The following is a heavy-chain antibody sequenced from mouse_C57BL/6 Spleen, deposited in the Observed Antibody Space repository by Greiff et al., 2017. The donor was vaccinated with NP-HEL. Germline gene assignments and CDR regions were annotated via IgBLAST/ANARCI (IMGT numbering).Heavy chain of an antibody. Sequence: VQLQQSGAELVRPGASVKLSCKASGYTFTDYYINWVKQRPGQGLEWIARIYPGSGNTYYNEKFKGKATLTAEKSSSTAYMQLSSLTSEDSAVYFCARRQLRLRGAMDYWGQGTSVTVSS. J-gene: IGHJ4*01. V-gene: IGHV1-76*01. CDR2: IYPGSGNT. D-gene: IGHD3-2*02. CDR3: ARRQLRLRGAMDY. CDR1: GYTFTDYY.